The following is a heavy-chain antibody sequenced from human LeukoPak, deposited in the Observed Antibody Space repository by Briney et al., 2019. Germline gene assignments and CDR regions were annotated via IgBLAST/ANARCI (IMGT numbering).Heavy chain of an antibody. V-gene: IGHV4-39*01. D-gene: IGHD2-15*01. J-gene: IGHJ4*02. CDR3: ARHGVRGYCSGGSCFFDY. CDR2: IYYSGTT. Sequence: PSETLSLTCTVSGGSISSSSYYWGWIRQPPGKGLEWIGGIYYSGTTYSNPSLKSRVTISVDTSKNQFSLKLSSVTAADTAVYYCARHGVRGYCSGGSCFFDYWGQGTLVTVSS. CDR1: GGSISSSSYY.